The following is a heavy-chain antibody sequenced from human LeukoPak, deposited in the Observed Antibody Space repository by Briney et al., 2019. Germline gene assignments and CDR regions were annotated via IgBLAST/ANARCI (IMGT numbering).Heavy chain of an antibody. CDR2: MNPNSGNT. Sequence: ASVKVSCKASGYTFTSYDTNWVRQATGQGLEWMGWMNPNSGNTGYAQKFQGRVTMTRNTSISTAYMELSSLRSEDTAGYYCATERHTYYYGSGPFDPWGQGTLVTVSS. J-gene: IGHJ5*02. CDR3: ATERHTYYYGSGPFDP. V-gene: IGHV1-8*01. CDR1: GYTFTSYD. D-gene: IGHD3-10*01.